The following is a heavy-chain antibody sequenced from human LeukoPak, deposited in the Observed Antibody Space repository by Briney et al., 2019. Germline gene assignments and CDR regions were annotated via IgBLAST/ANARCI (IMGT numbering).Heavy chain of an antibody. CDR1: GFTFSSYN. CDR3: ARGEVHYYGSGSDY. J-gene: IGHJ4*02. D-gene: IGHD3-10*01. Sequence: PGESLRLSCAASGFTFSSYNMSWVRQAPGKGLEWVSSISSSSSYIYYADSVKGRFTISRHNAKNSLYLQMNSLRAEDTAVYYCARGEVHYYGSGSDYWGQGTLVTVSS. V-gene: IGHV3-21*01. CDR2: ISSSSSYI.